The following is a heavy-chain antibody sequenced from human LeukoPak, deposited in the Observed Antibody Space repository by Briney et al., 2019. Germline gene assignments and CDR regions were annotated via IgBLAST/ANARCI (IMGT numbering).Heavy chain of an antibody. D-gene: IGHD3-22*01. J-gene: IGHJ4*02. CDR1: GFSLSTGGMR. Sequence: SGPALVKPPQTLTLTCTFSGFSLSTGGMRGSWMRQPPGKALEWLARIDGDDGKFYDKSLKTRLTISKDTSKTHVVLTMTNMDPVDTATYYCARMGDGYYSYYVDFWGQGTLVTVSS. V-gene: IGHV2-70*04. CDR2: IDGDDGK. CDR3: ARMGDGYYSYYVDF.